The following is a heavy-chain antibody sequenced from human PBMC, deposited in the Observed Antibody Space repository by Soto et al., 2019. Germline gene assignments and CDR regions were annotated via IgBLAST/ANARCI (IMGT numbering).Heavy chain of an antibody. D-gene: IGHD5-18*01. J-gene: IGHJ6*03. Sequence: QIQLVQSGAEVKKPGASVKVSCKASGYTFTSYGISWVRQAPGQGLEWMGWISAYNGATNYAQKLQGRVTMTTDTATNTAYMDLRSRRSDDTAVYYCARRYTTMVPQASPPHHYCYLDVWGKGTTVTVSS. CDR1: GYTFTSYG. V-gene: IGHV1-18*01. CDR3: ARRYTTMVPQASPPHHYCYLDV. CDR2: ISAYNGAT.